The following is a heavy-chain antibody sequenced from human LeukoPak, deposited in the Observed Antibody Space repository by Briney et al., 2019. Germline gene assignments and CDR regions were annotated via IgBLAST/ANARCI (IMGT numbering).Heavy chain of an antibody. CDR2: IIPIFGTA. J-gene: IGHJ4*02. CDR3: ARAAHYDILVPTFDY. V-gene: IGHV1-69*13. CDR1: GGTFSSYA. D-gene: IGHD3-9*01. Sequence: SVTVSCKASGGTFSSYAISWVRQAPGQGLEWMGGIIPIFGTANYAQKFQGRVTITADESTSTAYMELSSLRSEDTAVYYCARAAHYDILVPTFDYWGQGTLVTVSS.